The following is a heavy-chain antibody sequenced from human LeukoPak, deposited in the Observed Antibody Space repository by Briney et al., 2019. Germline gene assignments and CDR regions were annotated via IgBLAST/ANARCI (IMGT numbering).Heavy chain of an antibody. CDR3: AKDYETVLLWFGELLGI. V-gene: IGHV3-23*01. CDR2: ISGSGGST. D-gene: IGHD3-10*01. J-gene: IGHJ3*02. Sequence: GGSLRLSCAASGFTFSSYAMSWVRQAPGKGLEWVSAISGSGGSTYYADSVKGRFTISRDNSKNTLYLQMNSLRAEDTAVYYCAKDYETVLLWFGELLGIWGQGTMVTVSS. CDR1: GFTFSSYA.